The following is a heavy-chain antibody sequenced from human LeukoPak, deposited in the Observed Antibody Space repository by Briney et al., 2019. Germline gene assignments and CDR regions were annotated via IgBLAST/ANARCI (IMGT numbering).Heavy chain of an antibody. CDR2: IYYSGST. CDR1: GGSISSYY. J-gene: IGHJ6*02. CDR3: ARQAAAGTGYYYYGMDV. D-gene: IGHD6-13*01. Sequence: SETLSLTCTVPGGSISSYYWSWIRQPPGKGLEWIGYIYYSGSTNYNPSLKSRVTISVDTSKNQFSLKLSSVTAADTAVYYCARQAAAGTGYYYYGMDVWGQGTTVTVSS. V-gene: IGHV4-59*01.